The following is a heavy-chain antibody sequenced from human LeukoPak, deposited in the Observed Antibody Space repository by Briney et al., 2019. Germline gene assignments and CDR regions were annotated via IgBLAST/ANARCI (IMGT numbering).Heavy chain of an antibody. V-gene: IGHV1-2*02. D-gene: IGHD3-3*01. CDR2: INANNDGS. CDR1: GYTITGYY. J-gene: IGHJ3*02. Sequence: ASVKVSCKASGYTITGYYMHWARQAPGQGLEWMGWINANNDGSVYAQKFQGRVTMTRDTSINTAYMELSRLRSDDTAVYYCARKRGVGVDTNAFDMWGQGTMVTVSS. CDR3: ARKRGVGVDTNAFDM.